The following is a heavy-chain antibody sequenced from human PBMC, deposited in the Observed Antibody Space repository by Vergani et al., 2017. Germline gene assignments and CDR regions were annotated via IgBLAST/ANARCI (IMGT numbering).Heavy chain of an antibody. CDR1: VFTFSTYW. V-gene: IGHV3-74*01. J-gene: IGHJ6*02. CDR2: INPDDSTT. Sequence: EVQLVESGGALVQPGGSLRLSCAASVFTFSTYWMQWVRQAPGKGLVWVSRINPDDSTTNYADSAKGRFTISRDNAKNTLYLQMNSLRAEDTAVYYCGLFYYYYGMDVWGQ. CDR3: GLFYYYYGMDV.